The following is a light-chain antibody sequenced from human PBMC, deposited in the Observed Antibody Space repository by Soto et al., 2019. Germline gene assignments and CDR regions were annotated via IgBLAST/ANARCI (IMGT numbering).Light chain of an antibody. CDR1: QSVSSSY. CDR2: GAS. Sequence: EIVLTQSPGTLSLSPGERATLSCRASQSVSSSYLAWYQQKHGQAPRLLIYGASRRATGIPDRFSGSGSGTAFTLTVSRLEPEDFAVYYCQQYGRTFGQGTKVEIK. CDR3: QQYGRT. J-gene: IGKJ1*01. V-gene: IGKV3-20*01.